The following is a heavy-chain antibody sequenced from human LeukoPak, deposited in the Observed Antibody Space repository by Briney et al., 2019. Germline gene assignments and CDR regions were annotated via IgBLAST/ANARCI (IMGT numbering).Heavy chain of an antibody. J-gene: IGHJ4*02. V-gene: IGHV1-69*04. D-gene: IGHD6-13*01. Sequence: SVKVSCKASGGTFSSYAISWVRQAPGQGLEWMGRIIPILGIANYAQKFQGRVTITADKSTSTAYMELSSLRSEDTAVYYCASGGSAVGIFDSWGQGTLVTVSS. CDR2: IIPILGIA. CDR1: GGTFSSYA. CDR3: ASGGSAVGIFDS.